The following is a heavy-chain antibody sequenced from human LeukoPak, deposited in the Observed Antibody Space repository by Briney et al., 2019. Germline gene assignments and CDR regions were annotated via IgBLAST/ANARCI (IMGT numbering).Heavy chain of an antibody. CDR1: GGSFSGYY. CDR3: ARETYYYDSSEDY. Sequence: SETLSLTCAVYGGSFSGYYWNWIRQPPGKGLEWIGEINHSGSTNYNPSLKSRVTISVDTSKNQFSLKLSSVTAADTAVYYCARETYYYDSSEDYWGQGTLVTVSS. D-gene: IGHD3-22*01. CDR2: INHSGST. J-gene: IGHJ4*02. V-gene: IGHV4-34*01.